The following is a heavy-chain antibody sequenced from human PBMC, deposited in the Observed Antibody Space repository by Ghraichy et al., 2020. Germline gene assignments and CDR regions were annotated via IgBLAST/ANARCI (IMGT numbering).Heavy chain of an antibody. V-gene: IGHV3-30*03. CDR3: LSEYYYDSSL. CDR1: GFTFSSYG. Sequence: GGSLRLSCAASGFTFSSYGMHWVRQAPGKGLEWVAVISYDGSNKYYADSVKGRFTISRDNSKNTLYLQMNSLRAEDTAVYYCLSEYYYDSSLWGQGTMVTVSS. J-gene: IGHJ3*01. CDR2: ISYDGSNK. D-gene: IGHD3-22*01.